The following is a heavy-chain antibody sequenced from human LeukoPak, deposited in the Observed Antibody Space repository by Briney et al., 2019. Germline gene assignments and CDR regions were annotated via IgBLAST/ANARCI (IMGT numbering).Heavy chain of an antibody. D-gene: IGHD6-19*01. V-gene: IGHV4-34*01. Sequence: PSETLSLTCAVYGGSFSGYYWSWIRQPPGKGLDWIGDINHSGSTNYNPSLKSRVTISVDTSNTQFSLKLSSVTAADTAVYYCASPVSGSSGWYYNYWGQGTLVTVSS. J-gene: IGHJ4*02. CDR3: ASPVSGSSGWYYNY. CDR1: GGSFSGYY. CDR2: INHSGST.